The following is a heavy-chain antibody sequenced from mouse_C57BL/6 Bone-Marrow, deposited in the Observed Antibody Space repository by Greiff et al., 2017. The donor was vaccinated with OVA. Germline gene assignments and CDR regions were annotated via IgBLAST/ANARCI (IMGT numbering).Heavy chain of an antibody. CDR3: ARKRNGNWYFDV. J-gene: IGHJ1*03. Sequence: QVQLKESGAELLKPGASVKLSCKATGNTFTGYWIEWVKQRPGHGLEWIGEILPGSGSTNYNEKFKGKATFTADTSSNTAYMQLSSLTTEDSTIYYCARKRNGNWYFDVWGTGTTVTVSS. CDR2: ILPGSGST. V-gene: IGHV1-9*01. D-gene: IGHD1-1*01. CDR1: GNTFTGYW.